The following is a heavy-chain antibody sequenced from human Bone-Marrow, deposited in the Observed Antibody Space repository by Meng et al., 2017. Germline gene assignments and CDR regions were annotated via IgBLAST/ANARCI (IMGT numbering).Heavy chain of an antibody. J-gene: IGHJ3*02. CDR1: GYTFTGYY. V-gene: IGHV1-2*06. D-gene: IGHD6-6*01. CDR2: INPNSGGT. CDR3: APSIAAPGAFDI. Sequence: ASVKVSCKASGYTFTGYYMHWVRQAPGQGLEWMGRINPNSGGTNYAQKFQGRVTMTRDTSISTAYMELSRLRSDDTAVYYCAPSIAAPGAFDIWGQWTMVTVSS.